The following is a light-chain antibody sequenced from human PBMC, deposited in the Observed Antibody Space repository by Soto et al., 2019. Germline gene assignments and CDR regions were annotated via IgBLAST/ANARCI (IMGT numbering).Light chain of an antibody. CDR2: DNN. CDR1: SSNIGNNY. CDR3: GTWDDSLSAVV. Sequence: QSVLTQPPSVSAAPGQKVTISCSGSSSNIGNNYVSWYQQLPGTAPKLLIYDNNHRPSGIPDRFSGSKSGTSATLGITGLQTGDEADYYCGTWDDSLSAVVFGGGTQLTVL. J-gene: IGLJ2*01. V-gene: IGLV1-51*01.